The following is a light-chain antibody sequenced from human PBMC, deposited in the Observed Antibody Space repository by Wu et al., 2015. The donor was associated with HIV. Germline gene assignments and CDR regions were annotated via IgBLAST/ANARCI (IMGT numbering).Light chain of an antibody. J-gene: IGKJ1*01. V-gene: IGKV1-39*01. CDR3: QQTYTIQWT. CDR1: QRISTS. Sequence: DIQMTQSASSLSASVGDRVAVTCRASQRISTSLNWFQRKPGKAPKLLIYAASNLQGGVPSRFSGSGSGTDFTLTISSLQPEDSATYFCQQTYTIQWTFGQGTKVEIK. CDR2: AAS.